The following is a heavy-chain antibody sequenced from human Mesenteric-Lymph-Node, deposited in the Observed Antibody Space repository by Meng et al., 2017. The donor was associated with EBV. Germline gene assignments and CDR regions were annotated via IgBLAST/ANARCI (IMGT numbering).Heavy chain of an antibody. J-gene: IGHJ4*02. CDR2: VYHSGST. CDR3: AEVLNGYYYFDY. Sequence: GPGLFTPSVAPSLPCVVSGASICGPNCWVWVRQPPGKGLEWIGEVYHSGSTNYNPSLKSRVSMSVDTSKNHFSLKLTSVTAADTAMYYCAEVLNGYYYFDYWGQGTLVTVSS. CDR1: GASICGPNC. D-gene: IGHD3-22*01. V-gene: IGHV4-4*02.